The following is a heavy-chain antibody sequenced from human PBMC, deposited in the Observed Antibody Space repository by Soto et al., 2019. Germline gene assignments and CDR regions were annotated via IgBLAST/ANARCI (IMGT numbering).Heavy chain of an antibody. J-gene: IGHJ4*02. CDR3: ARDWGDYPPLDV. CDR2: INTGNDNT. V-gene: IGHV1-3*04. CDR1: GYTFTTYP. Sequence: ASVKVSCKGSGYTFTTYPMHWVRQAPGQRLEWMGWINTGNDNTKYSQKFQGRVTITRDTSASTVYMELSSLRSEDTAVYFCARDWGDYPPLDVCGQGTRVTVAS. D-gene: IGHD4-17*01.